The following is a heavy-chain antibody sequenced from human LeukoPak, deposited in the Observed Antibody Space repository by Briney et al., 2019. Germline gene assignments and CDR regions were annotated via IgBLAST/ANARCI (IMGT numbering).Heavy chain of an antibody. D-gene: IGHD5-18*01. J-gene: IGHJ5*02. V-gene: IGHV4-39*01. CDR1: GGSISSSNFY. CDR3: ARHAALDTKRGWNNHNWFDP. CDR2: TYYSGST. Sequence: SETLSLTCTVSGGSISSSNFYWGWIRQPPGKWLEWIGTTYYSGSTYYNPSPKSRVTISVDTSKNQFSLRLSSVTVADTAVYYCARHAALDTKRGWNNHNWFDPWGQGTLVTVSS.